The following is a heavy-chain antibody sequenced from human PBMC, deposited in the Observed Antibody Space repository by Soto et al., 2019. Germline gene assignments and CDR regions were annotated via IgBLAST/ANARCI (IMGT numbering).Heavy chain of an antibody. CDR1: GYTFHNYD. J-gene: IGHJ6*02. D-gene: IGHD3-3*01. CDR2: MTPKSGDT. Sequence: ASVKVSCEASGYTFHNYDLNWVRLAPGHGLERMGWMTPKSGDTGFAQKFQGRVTMNRNTSISTAYMELSSLRSEDTAVYYCARGHRRVVFGGVTPPNGMDVWGQGTTVTVSS. CDR3: ARGHRRVVFGGVTPPNGMDV. V-gene: IGHV1-8*01.